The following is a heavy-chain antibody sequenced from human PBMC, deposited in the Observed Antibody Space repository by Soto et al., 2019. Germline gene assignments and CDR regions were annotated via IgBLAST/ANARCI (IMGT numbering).Heavy chain of an antibody. Sequence: SETLSLTCTVSGGSISSSSYYWGWIRQPPGKGLEWIGSIYYSGSTYYNPSLKSRVTISVDTSKNQFSLKLSSVTAADTAVYYCAREIVGASYYYYYYGMDVWGQGTTVT. D-gene: IGHD1-26*01. J-gene: IGHJ6*02. V-gene: IGHV4-39*01. CDR1: GGSISSSSYY. CDR3: AREIVGASYYYYYYGMDV. CDR2: IYYSGST.